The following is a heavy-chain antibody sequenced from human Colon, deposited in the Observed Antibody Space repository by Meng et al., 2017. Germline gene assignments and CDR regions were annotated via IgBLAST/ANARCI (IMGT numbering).Heavy chain of an antibody. CDR1: GFTFSDYY. J-gene: IGHJ4*02. CDR3: ARGWLAN. V-gene: IGHV3-11*01. CDR2: ITSSGSTI. D-gene: IGHD6-19*01. Sequence: QVQLVESGGGLVKPGGSLRLSCAASGFTFSDYYMSWIRQAPGKGLEWVSYITSSGSTIYADSVKGRFTISRDNAKNSLYLQMNSLRAEDTAVYYCARGWLANWGQGTLVTVSS.